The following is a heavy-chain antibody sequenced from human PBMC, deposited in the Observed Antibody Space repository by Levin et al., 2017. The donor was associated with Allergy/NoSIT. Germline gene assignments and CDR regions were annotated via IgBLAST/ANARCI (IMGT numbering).Heavy chain of an antibody. CDR1: GSTFNKYW. CDR3: ATYGLASAATDY. V-gene: IGHV3-7*01. D-gene: IGHD2-15*01. CDR2: INQDGNEK. Sequence: GGSLRLSCAASGSTFNKYWMSWVRQAPGKGLEWVANINQDGNEKYYVDSVKGRFTISRDNEKSSLDLQLNSLRAEDTAVYYRATYGLASAATDYWGQGTLVTVSS. J-gene: IGHJ4*02.